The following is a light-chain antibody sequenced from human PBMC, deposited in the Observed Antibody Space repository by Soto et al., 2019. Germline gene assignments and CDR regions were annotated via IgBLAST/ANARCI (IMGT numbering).Light chain of an antibody. J-gene: IGKJ1*01. CDR1: QSVLYSSNNKNY. V-gene: IGKV4-1*01. CDR3: QQYYTTPWT. CDR2: WAS. Sequence: DIVMTQSPDSLAVSLGERATIKCKSSQSVLYSSNNKNYLAWYQQKPGQPPKLLIYWASTRESGVPDRFSGSGSGTDFTLTNSSLQAEDVAVYYCQQYYTTPWTFGQGTKVEI.